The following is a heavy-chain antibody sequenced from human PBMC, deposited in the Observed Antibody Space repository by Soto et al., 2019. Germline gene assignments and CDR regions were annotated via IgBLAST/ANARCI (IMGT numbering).Heavy chain of an antibody. CDR1: GYSFTSYW. CDR2: IYPGDSDT. V-gene: IGHV5-51*01. CDR3: VAYWVVTAIWAFDI. D-gene: IGHD2-21*02. J-gene: IGHJ3*02. Sequence: GESLKISRKGSGYSFTSYWIGWVRQMPGKGLEWMGIIYPGDSDTRYSPSFQGQVTISADKSISTAYLQRSSLKASDTAMYYCVAYWVVTAIWAFDIWGQGTMVTVSS.